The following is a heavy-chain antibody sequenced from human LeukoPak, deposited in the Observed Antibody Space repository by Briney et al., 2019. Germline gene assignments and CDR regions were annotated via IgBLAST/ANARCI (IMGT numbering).Heavy chain of an antibody. CDR1: GGSISPYY. CDR3: AREDISGSYDY. D-gene: IGHD1-26*01. J-gene: IGHJ4*02. CDR2: IYYNGST. V-gene: IGHV4-59*01. Sequence: PSETLSLTCTVSGGSISPYYWSWIRQPPGKGLEWIGYIYYNGSTNYNPSLKSRVTILVDMSKNQFSLRLSSVTAADTAVYYCAREDISGSYDYWGQGTLVTVSS.